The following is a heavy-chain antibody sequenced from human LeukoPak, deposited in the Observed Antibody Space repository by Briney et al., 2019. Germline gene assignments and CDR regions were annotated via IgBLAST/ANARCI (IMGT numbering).Heavy chain of an antibody. CDR2: ITGGGGTT. CDR1: GFTFSTYA. J-gene: IGHJ4*03. D-gene: IGHD4-23*01. CDR3: AKDPPILRWSFDY. V-gene: IGHV3-23*01. Sequence: GGSLRLSCAASGFTFSTYAMSWVRRTPGKGLEWVSAITGGGGTTYYADSVKGRFTNSRDNSKNTLYLQMNSLRAEDTAVYYCAKDPPILRWSFDYWGQGTTVTVSS.